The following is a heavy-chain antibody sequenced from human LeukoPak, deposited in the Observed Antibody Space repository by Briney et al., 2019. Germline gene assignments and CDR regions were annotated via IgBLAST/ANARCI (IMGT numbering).Heavy chain of an antibody. Sequence: SVKVSCKASGGTFSSYAISWVRQAPGQGLEWMGRIIPILGIANYAQKFQGRVTITADKSTSTAYMELSSLRSEDTAVYYCARDRGMTTVTTFLVAGTPNWFDPWGQGTLVTVSS. CDR2: IIPILGIA. J-gene: IGHJ5*02. V-gene: IGHV1-69*04. CDR1: GGTFSSYA. CDR3: ARDRGMTTVTTFLVAGTPNWFDP. D-gene: IGHD4-17*01.